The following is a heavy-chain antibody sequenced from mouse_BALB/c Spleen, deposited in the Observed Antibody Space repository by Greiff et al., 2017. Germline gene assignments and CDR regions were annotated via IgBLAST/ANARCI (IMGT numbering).Heavy chain of an antibody. CDR2: IDPANGNT. Sequence: DVKLQESGAELVKPGASVKLSCTASGFNIKDTYMHWVKQRPEQGLEWIGRIDPANGNTKYDPKFQGKATITADTSSNTAYLQLSSLTSEDTAVYYCARESPLRAWFAYWGQGTLVTVSA. V-gene: IGHV14-3*02. J-gene: IGHJ3*01. CDR3: ARESPLRAWFAY. CDR1: GFNIKDTY. D-gene: IGHD1-1*01.